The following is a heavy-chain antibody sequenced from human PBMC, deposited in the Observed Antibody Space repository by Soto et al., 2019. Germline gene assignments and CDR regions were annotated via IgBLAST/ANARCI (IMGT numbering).Heavy chain of an antibody. CDR3: AGSLYSYGPGGLDV. J-gene: IGHJ6*02. D-gene: IGHD5-18*01. CDR2: IYYSGST. Sequence: SETLSLTCTVSGGSISSGHYYWSWIRQPPGKGLEWIGYIYYSGSTYYNPSLKSRVTISVDTSKNQFSLKLSSVTAADTAVYYCAGSLYSYGPGGLDVWGQGTTVTVSS. CDR1: GGSISSGHYY. V-gene: IGHV4-30-4*01.